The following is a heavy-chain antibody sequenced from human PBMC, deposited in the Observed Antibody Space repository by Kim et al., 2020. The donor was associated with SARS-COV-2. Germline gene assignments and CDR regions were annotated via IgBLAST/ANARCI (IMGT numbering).Heavy chain of an antibody. Sequence: SVKVSCKASGGTFSSYAISWVRQAPGQGLEWMGRIIPILGIANYAQKFQGRVTITADKSTSTAYMELSSLRSEDTAVYYCARFAAKKGYYYGMDVWGQGTTVTVSS. CDR2: IIPILGIA. J-gene: IGHJ6*02. V-gene: IGHV1-69*04. CDR1: GGTFSSYA. CDR3: ARFAAKKGYYYGMDV.